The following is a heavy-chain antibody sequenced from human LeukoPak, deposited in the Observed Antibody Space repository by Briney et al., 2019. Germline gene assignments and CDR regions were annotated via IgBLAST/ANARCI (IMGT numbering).Heavy chain of an antibody. CDR2: IIGSGGST. CDR1: GFPFNSYA. J-gene: IGHJ4*02. D-gene: IGHD3-9*01. V-gene: IGHV3-23*01. CDR3: AKTTRYDILTGYYFDY. Sequence: GGSLKLSCAASGFPFNSYAMSWVRQAPGKGLEWVSAIIGSGGSTYYADSVKGRFTISRDNSKNTLYLQMNSLRAEDTAVYYCAKTTRYDILTGYYFDYWGQGTLVTVSS.